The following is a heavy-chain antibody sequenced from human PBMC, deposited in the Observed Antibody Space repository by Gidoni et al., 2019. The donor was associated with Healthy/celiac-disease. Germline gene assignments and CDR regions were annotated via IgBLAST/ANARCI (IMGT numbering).Heavy chain of an antibody. J-gene: IGHJ5*02. CDR1: GGSIRSGGYS. CDR2: IYHSGST. V-gene: IGHV4-30-2*01. Sequence: QLQLQESGSGLVKPSQTLSLPCAVSGGSIRSGGYSWSWIRQPPGKGLEWIGYIYHSGSTYYNPSLKSRVTISVDRSKNQFSLKLSSVTAADTAVYYCARGGGGTPVVSGGNWFDPWGQGTLVTVSS. CDR3: ARGGGGTPVVSGGNWFDP. D-gene: IGHD6-25*01.